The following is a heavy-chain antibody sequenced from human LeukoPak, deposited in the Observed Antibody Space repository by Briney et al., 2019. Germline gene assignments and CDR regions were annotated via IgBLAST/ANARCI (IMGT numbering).Heavy chain of an antibody. CDR2: ISYAGSNK. J-gene: IGHJ6*02. D-gene: IGHD4-23*01. CDR3: AKDSLRWSYFYYGMDV. Sequence: GRSLRLSCAASGFTLSSYGMYWGRQAQGKGLEWVAVISYAGSNKYYVDSVKGRFTISRDNSKNTLYLQMNSLRAEDTAVYYCAKDSLRWSYFYYGMDVWGQGTTVTVSS. V-gene: IGHV3-30*18. CDR1: GFTLSSYG.